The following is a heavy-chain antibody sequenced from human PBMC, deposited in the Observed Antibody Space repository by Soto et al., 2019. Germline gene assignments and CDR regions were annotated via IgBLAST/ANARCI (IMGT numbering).Heavy chain of an antibody. Sequence: GGSLRLSCAASGFSISNYSMNWVRQAPGKGLEWVSFISSSSSYIYYADSVKGRFTISRDNANNSLYLQMNSLRADDTAVYYCVRDFWRGNFDPWGQGTLVTVSS. CDR2: ISSSSSYI. V-gene: IGHV3-21*01. J-gene: IGHJ5*02. CDR3: VRDFWRGNFDP. CDR1: GFSISNYS. D-gene: IGHD3-3*01.